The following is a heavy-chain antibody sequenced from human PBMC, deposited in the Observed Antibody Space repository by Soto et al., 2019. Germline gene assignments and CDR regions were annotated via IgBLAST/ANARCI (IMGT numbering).Heavy chain of an antibody. J-gene: IGHJ5*02. CDR2: ISGSGGST. V-gene: IGHV3-23*01. CDR1: GFTFSSYA. Sequence: GGSLRLSCAASGFTFSSYAMSWVRQAPGKGLEWVSAISGSGGSTYYADSVKGRFTISRDNSKNTLYLQMNSLRAEDTAVYYCAKDKGYCSSTSCFDNWFDPWGQGTLVTVSS. CDR3: AKDKGYCSSTSCFDNWFDP. D-gene: IGHD2-2*01.